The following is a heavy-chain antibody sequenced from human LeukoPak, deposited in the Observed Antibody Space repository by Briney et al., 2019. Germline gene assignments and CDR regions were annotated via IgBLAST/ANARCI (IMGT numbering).Heavy chain of an antibody. CDR3: ARDHAIYDILTGYYKEDYYYYGMDV. CDR2: ISSSSSYI. CDR1: GFTFSSYS. V-gene: IGHV3-21*01. D-gene: IGHD3-9*01. J-gene: IGHJ6*02. Sequence: GGSLRLSCAASGFTFSSYSMNWVRQAPGKGLEWVSSISSSSSYIYYADSVKGRFTIPRDNAKNSLYLQMNSLRAEDTAVSYCARDHAIYDILTGYYKEDYYYYGMDVWGQGTTVTVSS.